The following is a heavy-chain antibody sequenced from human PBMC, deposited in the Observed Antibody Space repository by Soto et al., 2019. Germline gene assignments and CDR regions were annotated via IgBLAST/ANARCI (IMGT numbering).Heavy chain of an antibody. J-gene: IGHJ4*02. Sequence: QITLKESGPTLVKPTQTLTLTCTFSGFSLSTTRVGVGWIRQPPGKALEWLALIYWDDDKRYSPFLKSRLTITKDTSKNPVVLTMPNMDPMDTATYFCSHTLVAGLGYYFDYWGQGTLVTVSS. V-gene: IGHV2-5*02. D-gene: IGHD6-19*01. CDR3: SHTLVAGLGYYFDY. CDR1: GFSLSTTRVG. CDR2: IYWDDDK.